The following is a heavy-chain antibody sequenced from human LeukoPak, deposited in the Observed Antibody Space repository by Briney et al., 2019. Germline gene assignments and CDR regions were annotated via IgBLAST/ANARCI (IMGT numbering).Heavy chain of an antibody. CDR1: GFTVSSKY. CDR2: IYAGGNT. CDR3: ASPQTTSSFYAFDI. D-gene: IGHD6-6*01. V-gene: IGHV3-66*02. J-gene: IGHJ3*02. Sequence: GRSLRLSCAVSGFTVSSKYMSWVRQAPGKGLEWVSVIYAGGNTYYADSVKGRFTISRDNSKNTLYLQVDNLRPEDTAMYYCASPQTTSSFYAFDIWGQGTMVTVSS.